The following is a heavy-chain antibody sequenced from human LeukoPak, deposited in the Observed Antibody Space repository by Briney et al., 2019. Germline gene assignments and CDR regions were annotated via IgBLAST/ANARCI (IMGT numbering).Heavy chain of an antibody. J-gene: IGHJ4*02. CDR3: VREGKWEMTTTTGSFDY. Sequence: PGGSLRLSCAASGFTFSNYWMNWVRQAPEKGLEWVANIKEDGSEKYYVDSVKGRFTISRDNAENSLYLQMNSLRAEDAAVYYCVREGKWEMTTTTGSFDYWGQGTLVTVSS. CDR2: IKEDGSEK. V-gene: IGHV3-7*01. D-gene: IGHD5-24*01. CDR1: GFTFSNYW.